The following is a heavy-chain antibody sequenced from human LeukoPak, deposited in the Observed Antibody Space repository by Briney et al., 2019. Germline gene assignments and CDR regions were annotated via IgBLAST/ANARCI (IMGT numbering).Heavy chain of an antibody. Sequence: SETLSLTCTVSDYFISSGYYWSWIRQPPGKGLEWIGEINHSGSTNYNPSLKSRVTISVDTSKNQFSLKLSSVTAADTAVYYCEFVPAAISRGDPIDYWGQGTLVTVSS. D-gene: IGHD2-2*01. CDR1: DYFISSGYY. CDR2: INHSGST. V-gene: IGHV4-38-2*02. J-gene: IGHJ4*02. CDR3: EFVPAAISRGDPIDY.